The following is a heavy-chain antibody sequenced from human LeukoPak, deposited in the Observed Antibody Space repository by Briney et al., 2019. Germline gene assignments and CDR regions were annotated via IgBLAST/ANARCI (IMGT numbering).Heavy chain of an antibody. CDR2: IKSKTDGGTT. Sequence: GGSLRLSCAASGFTFSNAWMSWVRQAPGKGLEWVGRIKSKTDGGTTDYAAPVKGRFTISRDDSKNTLYLQMNSLRAEDTAVYYCARDGGELEADGFDIWGQGTMVTVSS. CDR1: GFTFSNAW. V-gene: IGHV3-15*01. D-gene: IGHD2-21*01. J-gene: IGHJ3*02. CDR3: ARDGGELEADGFDI.